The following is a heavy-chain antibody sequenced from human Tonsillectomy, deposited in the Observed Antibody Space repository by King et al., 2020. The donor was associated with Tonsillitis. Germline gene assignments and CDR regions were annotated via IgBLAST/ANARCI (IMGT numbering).Heavy chain of an antibody. J-gene: IGHJ4*02. D-gene: IGHD2-2*01. CDR3: ARSYCRGTSCYSPFDY. CDR1: GFTFSSYA. Sequence: VQLVESGGGLVQPGGSLRLSCAASGFTFSSYAMSWVRQAPGKGREWVSAIMGGDGSTYYADSVKVRFTSSRDNSKNTLYLQMSSLRVEDTAIYYCARSYCRGTSCYSPFDYWGQGTLVTVSS. V-gene: IGHV3-23*04. CDR2: IMGGDGST.